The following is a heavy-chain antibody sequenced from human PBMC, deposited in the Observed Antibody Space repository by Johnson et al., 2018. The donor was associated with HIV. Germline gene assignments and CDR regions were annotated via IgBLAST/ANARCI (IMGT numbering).Heavy chain of an antibody. CDR3: ARKQWLEIPSDALDV. J-gene: IGHJ3*01. CDR1: GFTFSSYA. Sequence: QVQLVESGGGVVQPGRSLRLSCAASGFTFSSYAMHWVRQAPGKGLEWVAVISFDGSNKYYADSVKGRFTISRDNSKKTLYLQMNSLRAEDTALYYCARKQWLEIPSDALDVWGQGTMVTVSS. CDR2: ISFDGSNK. V-gene: IGHV3-30*04. D-gene: IGHD6-19*01.